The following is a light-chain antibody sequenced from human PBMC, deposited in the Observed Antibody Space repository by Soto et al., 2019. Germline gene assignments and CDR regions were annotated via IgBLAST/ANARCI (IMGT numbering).Light chain of an antibody. Sequence: DIQMTQSPSTVSASVGDRVTITCRASDIISSWLAWYQQKPGKAPRLLIFDASSLESGVPSRFSGSGSGTEFTLTISSLQPDDFATYYCQQYNSYSPYTFGQGTKLEIK. J-gene: IGKJ2*01. CDR2: DAS. CDR3: QQYNSYSPYT. CDR1: DIISSW. V-gene: IGKV1-5*01.